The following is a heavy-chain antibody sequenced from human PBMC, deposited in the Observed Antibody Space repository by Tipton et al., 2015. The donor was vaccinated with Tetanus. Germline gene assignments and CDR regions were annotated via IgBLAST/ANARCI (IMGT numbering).Heavy chain of an antibody. CDR3: TIGDDFWSDTPPC. J-gene: IGHJ4*02. Sequence: SLRLSCAASGFSFGGSAIHLVRQASGKGLEWVGRIRTKTNSYATEYAASVKGRFTIARDDSKTTAYLHMNSLTIEDAAVYYCTIGDDFWSDTPPCWGRGSQVTVSS. CDR2: IRTKTNSYAT. D-gene: IGHD3-3*01. CDR1: GFSFGGSA. V-gene: IGHV3-73*01.